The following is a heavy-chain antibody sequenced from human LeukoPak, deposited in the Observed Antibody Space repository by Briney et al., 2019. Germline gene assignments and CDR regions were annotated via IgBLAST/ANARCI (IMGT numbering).Heavy chain of an antibody. V-gene: IGHV1-2*02. CDR1: GYTFTGYY. D-gene: IGHD3-16*01. Sequence: ASVKVSCKASGYTFTGYYMHWVRQAPGQGLEWMGWINPNSGGTNYAQKFQGRVTMTRDTSISTAYMELSRLRSDDTAVYYCARSRGIYPNDAFDIWGQGTMVTVSS. CDR2: INPNSGGT. J-gene: IGHJ3*02. CDR3: ARSRGIYPNDAFDI.